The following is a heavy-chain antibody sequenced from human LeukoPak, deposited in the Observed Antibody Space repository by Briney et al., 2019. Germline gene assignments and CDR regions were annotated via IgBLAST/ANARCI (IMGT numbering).Heavy chain of an antibody. V-gene: IGHV1-69*05. CDR3: ARGPYCGGDCYSWFDP. CDR2: IIPIFGTA. Sequence: SVKVSCKASGYTFTSYGISWVRQAPGQGLEWMGGIIPIFGTANYAQKFQGRVTITTDESTSTAYMEQSSLRSEDTAVYYCARGPYCGGDCYSWFDPWGQGTLVTVSS. D-gene: IGHD2-21*02. CDR1: GYTFTSYG. J-gene: IGHJ5*02.